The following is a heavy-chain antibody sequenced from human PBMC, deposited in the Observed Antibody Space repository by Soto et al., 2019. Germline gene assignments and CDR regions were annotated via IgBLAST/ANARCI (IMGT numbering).Heavy chain of an antibody. CDR3: ASPREGQWLVFDH. D-gene: IGHD6-19*01. V-gene: IGHV3-30-3*01. CDR2: ISKDGSDT. CDR1: GFIFSDFG. Sequence: GGSLRLSCVVSGFIFSDFGVHWVRQSPGEGLAWVASISKDGSDTYYAESVKGRFTISRDDSKSTVFLEMNTLRLEDTAAYFCASPREGQWLVFDHWGQRTLVTVSS. J-gene: IGHJ4*02.